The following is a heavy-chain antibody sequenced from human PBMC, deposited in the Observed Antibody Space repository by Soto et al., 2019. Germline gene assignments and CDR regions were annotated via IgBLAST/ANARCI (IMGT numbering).Heavy chain of an antibody. CDR2: INPNSGGT. CDR3: ASGLFFRRLTKYSCLGC. CDR1: GYTFTGYY. Sequence: QVQLVQSGAEVKKPGASVKVSCKASGYTFTGYYMHWVRQAPGQGLEWKGWINPNSGGTNYAQKSQGRVTMTRDTSISSAYMELSTLRSDGTAVYYCASGLFFRRLTKYSCLGCWGQGPLVTVSS. V-gene: IGHV1-2*02. J-gene: IGHJ4*02. D-gene: IGHD2-2*01.